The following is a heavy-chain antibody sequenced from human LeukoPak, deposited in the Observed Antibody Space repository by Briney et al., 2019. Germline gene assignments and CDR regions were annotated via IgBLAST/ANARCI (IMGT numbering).Heavy chain of an antibody. CDR3: ARDGTPFVAEPNWFDP. D-gene: IGHD2-15*01. V-gene: IGHV1-18*04. CDR2: ISAYNGNT. Sequence: GASVKVSCKASGYTFTGYYMHWVRQAPGQGLEWMGWISAYNGNTNYAQKLQGRVTMTTDTSTSTAYMELRSLRSDDTAVYYCARDGTPFVAEPNWFDPWGQGTLVTVSS. CDR1: GYTFTGYY. J-gene: IGHJ5*02.